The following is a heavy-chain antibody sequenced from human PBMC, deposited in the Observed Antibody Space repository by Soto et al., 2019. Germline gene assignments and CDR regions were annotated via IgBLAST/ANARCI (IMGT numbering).Heavy chain of an antibody. CDR3: AKSWDYYDSGGYGY. V-gene: IGHV4-59*01. J-gene: IGHJ4*02. Sequence: SETLSLTCTVSGGSISSYYWSWIRQPPGKGLEWIGYIYYSGSTNYNPSLKSRVTISVDTSKNQFSLKLSSVTAADTAVYYCAKSWDYYDSGGYGYWGQGTLVTVSS. CDR2: IYYSGST. D-gene: IGHD3-22*01. CDR1: GGSISSYY.